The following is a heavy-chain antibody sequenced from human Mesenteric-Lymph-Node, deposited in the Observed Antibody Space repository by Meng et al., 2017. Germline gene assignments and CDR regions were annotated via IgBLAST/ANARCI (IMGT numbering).Heavy chain of an antibody. Sequence: GEGLLKPSVPLFFACVVFGGNCGVYYWSWHRQPPGKGLEWIGKINHSGSTNYNPSLKSRVTISVDTSKNQFSLMLTSVTATDTAVYYCARRRGGSGRDCWGQGTLVTVSS. CDR1: GGNCGVYY. D-gene: IGHD3-10*01. CDR2: INHSGST. J-gene: IGHJ4*02. CDR3: ARRRGGSGRDC. V-gene: IGHV4-34*01.